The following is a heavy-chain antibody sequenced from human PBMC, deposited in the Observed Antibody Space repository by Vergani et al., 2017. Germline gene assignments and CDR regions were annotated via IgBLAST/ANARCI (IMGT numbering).Heavy chain of an antibody. CDR3: ARVPPTSKKDYYMDV. CDR1: GYTFTGYY. J-gene: IGHJ6*03. V-gene: IGHV1-2*02. Sequence: QVQLVQSGAEVKKPGASVKVSCKASGYTFTGYYMHWVRQAPGQGLEWMGWINPNSGGTNYAQKFQGRVTMTRDTSKNQFSLKLSSVTAADTAVYYCARVPPTSKKDYYMDVWGKGTTVTVSS. D-gene: IGHD4-11*01. CDR2: INPNSGGT.